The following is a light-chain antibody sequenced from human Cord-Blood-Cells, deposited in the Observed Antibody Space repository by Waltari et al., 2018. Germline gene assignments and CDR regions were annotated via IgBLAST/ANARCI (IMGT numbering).Light chain of an antibody. Sequence: IVMTQYPDSLAVSLGERATINCKSSPSVLYSSNNKNYLAWYQQKPGQPPKLLIYWASTRESGVPDRFSGSGSGTDFTLTISSLQAEDVAVYYCQQYYSTPLTFGGGTKVEIK. V-gene: IGKV4-1*01. J-gene: IGKJ4*01. CDR1: PSVLYSSNNKNY. CDR3: QQYYSTPLT. CDR2: WAS.